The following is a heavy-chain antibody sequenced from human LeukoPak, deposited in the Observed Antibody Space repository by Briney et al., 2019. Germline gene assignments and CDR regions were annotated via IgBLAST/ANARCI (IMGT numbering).Heavy chain of an antibody. V-gene: IGHV3-73*01. CDR1: GFTFSGSA. D-gene: IGHD4-17*01. Sequence: GGSLKLSCAASGFTFSGSAMHWVRQASGKGLEWVGRIRSKANSYATAYAASVKGRFTISRDDSKNTAYLQMNSLKTEDTAVYYCTVYGDYPHNYNYYGMDVWGQGTTVTVSS. CDR2: IRSKANSYAT. J-gene: IGHJ6*02. CDR3: TVYGDYPHNYNYYGMDV.